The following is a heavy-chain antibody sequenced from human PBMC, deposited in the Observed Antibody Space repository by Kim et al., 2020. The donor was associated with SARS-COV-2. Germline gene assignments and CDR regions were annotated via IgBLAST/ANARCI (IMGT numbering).Heavy chain of an antibody. D-gene: IGHD6-19*01. CDR3: ARWFSGQWLVEGDYYYYGMDV. Sequence: SETLSLTCAVYGGSFSGYYWSWIRQPPGKGLEWIGEINHSGSTNYNPSLKSRVTISVDTSKNQFSLKLSSVTAADTAVYYCARWFSGQWLVEGDYYYYGMDVWGQGTTVTVSS. J-gene: IGHJ6*02. V-gene: IGHV4-34*01. CDR2: INHSGST. CDR1: GGSFSGYY.